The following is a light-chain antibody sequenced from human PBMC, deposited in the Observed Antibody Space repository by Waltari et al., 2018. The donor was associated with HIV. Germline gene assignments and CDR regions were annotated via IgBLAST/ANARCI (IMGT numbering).Light chain of an antibody. CDR1: SSNIGSNY. V-gene: IGLV1-47*01. Sequence: QSVLTQPPSASGTPGQRVTISCSGSSSNIGSNYVYWSQQVPGTTPNLLLSRNNQRPSGVPDRFSGSKSGTSASLAISGLRSEDEADYYCASWDASLSGHYVFGPGTRVTVL. CDR3: ASWDASLSGHYV. CDR2: RNN. J-gene: IGLJ1*01.